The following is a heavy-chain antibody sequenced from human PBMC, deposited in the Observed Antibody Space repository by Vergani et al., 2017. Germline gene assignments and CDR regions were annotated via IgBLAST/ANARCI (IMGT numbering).Heavy chain of an antibody. CDR1: GFTSSYYG. CDR2: ISYDGTQK. J-gene: IGHJ1*01. V-gene: IGHV3-30*03. Sequence: QVHLVESGGGVVQPGRSLRLSCVVSGFTSSYYGMHWVRQAPGKGLEWVAVISYDGTQKYYADSVKGRFTISRDNSKSTLYLQMNSLRTEDTAVYYCATKSCGTPGGQIGYFREWGQGTQVTVCS. D-gene: IGHD1-1*01. CDR3: ATKSCGTPGGQIGYFRE.